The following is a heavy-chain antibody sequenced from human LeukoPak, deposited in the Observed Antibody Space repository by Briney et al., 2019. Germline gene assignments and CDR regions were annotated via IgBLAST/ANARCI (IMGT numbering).Heavy chain of an antibody. CDR2: FDPEDGET. CDR1: GGTFSSHP. V-gene: IGHV1-24*01. J-gene: IGHJ1*01. D-gene: IGHD6-6*01. CDR3: ALITGGSIAAFQH. Sequence: ASVKVSCKASGGTFSSHPFTWVRQAPGKGLEWMGGFDPEDGETIYAQKFQGRVTMTEDTSTDTAYMELSSLRSEDTAVYYCALITGGSIAAFQHWGQGTLVTVSS.